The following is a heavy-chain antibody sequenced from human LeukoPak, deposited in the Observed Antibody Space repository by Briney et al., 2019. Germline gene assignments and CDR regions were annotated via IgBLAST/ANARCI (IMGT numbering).Heavy chain of an antibody. Sequence: SETLSLTCTVSGGSISSSSYFWGWIRQPPGKGLEWIGSIYSSGTKYYNPSLKSRVTTSVDTSKNQFSLKLGSVTAADTAVYYCATQHYYFYGMDVWGQGTTVTVSS. V-gene: IGHV4-39*01. CDR3: ATQHYYFYGMDV. J-gene: IGHJ6*02. CDR2: IYSSGTK. CDR1: GGSISSSSYF.